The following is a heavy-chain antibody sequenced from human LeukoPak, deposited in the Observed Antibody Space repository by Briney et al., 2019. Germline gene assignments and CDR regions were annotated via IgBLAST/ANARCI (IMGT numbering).Heavy chain of an antibody. D-gene: IGHD3-22*01. CDR2: VNSDGSIT. J-gene: IGHJ4*02. Sequence: GGSLRLSCVASGFTLSSYWMFWVRQAPGKGLVWVSRVNSDGSITTYADSVMGRLTISRDNAKNTLYLQMNILRAEDTAVYYCARGGSSGYYSYWGQGTLVTVSS. V-gene: IGHV3-74*01. CDR3: ARGGSSGYYSY. CDR1: GFTLSSYW.